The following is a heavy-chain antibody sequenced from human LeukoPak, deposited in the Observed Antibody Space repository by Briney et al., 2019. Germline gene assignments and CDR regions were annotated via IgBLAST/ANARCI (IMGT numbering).Heavy chain of an antibody. D-gene: IGHD3-9*01. CDR2: IYYSGST. CDR1: GGSISSYY. Sequence: SETLSLTCTVSGGSISSYYWSWIRQPPGKGLEWIGYIYYSGSTNYNPSPKSRVTISVDTSKNQFSLKLSSVTAADTAVYYCARALYYDVLTGSQDNYYYYYGMDVWGQGTTVTVSS. CDR3: ARALYYDVLTGSQDNYYYYYGMDV. J-gene: IGHJ6*02. V-gene: IGHV4-59*01.